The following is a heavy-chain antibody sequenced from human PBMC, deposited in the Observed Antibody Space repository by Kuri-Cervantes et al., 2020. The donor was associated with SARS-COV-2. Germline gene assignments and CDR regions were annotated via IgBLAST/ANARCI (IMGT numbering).Heavy chain of an antibody. Sequence: GGSLRLSCAASGFTFSSYWMHWVRQAPGKGLVWVSRINSDGSSTSYADSVKGRFTISRDNAKNTLYLQMNSLRAEDTAVYYCARASLDLTIFGVAYDAFDIWGLGTMVTVSS. V-gene: IGHV3-74*01. J-gene: IGHJ3*02. D-gene: IGHD3-3*01. CDR1: GFTFSSYW. CDR3: ARASLDLTIFGVAYDAFDI. CDR2: INSDGSST.